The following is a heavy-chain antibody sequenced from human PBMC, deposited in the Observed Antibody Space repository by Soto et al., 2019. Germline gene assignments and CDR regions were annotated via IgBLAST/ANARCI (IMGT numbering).Heavy chain of an antibody. Sequence: QVQLQQWGAGLLKPSETLSLTCAVYGGSFSGYYWSWIRQPPGKGLEWIGEINHSGSTNYNPSLMSRVTISVGTSKNQFSLKLSSVTAADTAVYYCARVGYCSGGSCYDLDVWGKGTTVTVSS. CDR3: ARVGYCSGGSCYDLDV. V-gene: IGHV4-34*01. CDR1: GGSFSGYY. D-gene: IGHD2-15*01. J-gene: IGHJ6*04. CDR2: INHSGST.